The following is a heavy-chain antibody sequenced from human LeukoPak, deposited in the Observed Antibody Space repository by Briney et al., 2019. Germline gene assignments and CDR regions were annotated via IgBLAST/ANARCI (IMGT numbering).Heavy chain of an antibody. CDR3: ASTPPSCDFWSGFY. V-gene: IGHV1-18*01. J-gene: IGHJ4*02. CDR2: ISAYTGNT. Sequence: GASVKFSCKASGYSFTSYGISWVRQAPGQGLGWMVWISAYTGNTNYAQTLQGRVTITTDTSTSTAYMERRSLRSDDTAVYYCASTPPSCDFWSGFYWGQGTLVTVSS. D-gene: IGHD3-3*01. CDR1: GYSFTSYG.